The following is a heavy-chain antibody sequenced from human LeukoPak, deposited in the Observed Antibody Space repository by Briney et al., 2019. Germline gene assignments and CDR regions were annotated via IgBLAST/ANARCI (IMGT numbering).Heavy chain of an antibody. CDR1: GGSFSGYY. V-gene: IGHV4-34*01. J-gene: IGHJ4*02. D-gene: IGHD3-3*01. Sequence: SSETLSLTCAVYGGSFSGYYWSWIRQPPGKGLEWIGEINHSGSTNYNPSLKSRVTISVDTSKNQFSLKLSSVTAADTAVYYCARSADLDVYYDLWSGYRYWGQGTLVTVSS. CDR2: INHSGST. CDR3: ARSADLDVYYDLWSGYRY.